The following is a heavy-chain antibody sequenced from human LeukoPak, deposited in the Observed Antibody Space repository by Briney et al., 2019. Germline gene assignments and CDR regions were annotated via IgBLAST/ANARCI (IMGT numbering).Heavy chain of an antibody. Sequence: SQTLSLTCTVSGGSISSGGYYWSWIRQHPGKGLEWIGYIYYSGNTYYNPSLKSRVTISVDTSENQFSLKLTSVTAADTAVYYCARSPEYYFDYWGQGTLVTVSS. D-gene: IGHD1-14*01. CDR3: ARSPEYYFDY. J-gene: IGHJ4*02. CDR1: GGSISSGGYY. V-gene: IGHV4-31*03. CDR2: IYYSGNT.